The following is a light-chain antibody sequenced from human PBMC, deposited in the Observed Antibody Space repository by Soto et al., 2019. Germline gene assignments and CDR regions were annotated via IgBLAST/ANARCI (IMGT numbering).Light chain of an antibody. CDR3: QQRNSWPPTFT. Sequence: EIVMTQSPATLSVSPGERATLSCGAGQSVSSYLAWYQQKPGQAPRLLIYDTSIRATGIPARFSGSGSGTDFTLTISSLEPEDFAVYYCQQRNSWPPTFTFGQGTRLEIK. CDR1: QSVSSY. CDR2: DTS. V-gene: IGKV3-11*01. J-gene: IGKJ5*01.